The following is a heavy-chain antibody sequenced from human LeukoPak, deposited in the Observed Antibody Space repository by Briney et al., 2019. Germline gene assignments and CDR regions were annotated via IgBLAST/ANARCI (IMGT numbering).Heavy chain of an antibody. CDR3: ARDWGQGRWLQRFNAFDI. V-gene: IGHV3-48*01. J-gene: IGHJ3*02. CDR1: GFSFRSFE. CDR2: ISSASGTI. Sequence: GGSLRLSCAASGFSFRSFEMSWVRQAPGKGLECIAYISSASGTIYHADSVKGRFTISRDNSKNTLYLQMNSLRAEDTAVYYCARDWGQGRWLQRFNAFDIWGQGTMVTVSS. D-gene: IGHD5-24*01.